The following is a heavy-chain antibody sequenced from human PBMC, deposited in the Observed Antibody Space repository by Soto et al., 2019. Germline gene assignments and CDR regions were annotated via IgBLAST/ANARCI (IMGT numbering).Heavy chain of an antibody. J-gene: IGHJ4*02. D-gene: IGHD6-13*01. CDR1: GGSFSGYY. Sequence: SETLSLTCAVYGGSFSGYYWSWIRQPPGKGLEWIGEINHSGSTHYNPSLKSRVTISVDRSKNQFSLQLTSVTVADTAVYYCATSYGNAWYSYWGQGTQLTVSS. CDR3: ATSYGNAWYSY. V-gene: IGHV4-34*01. CDR2: INHSGST.